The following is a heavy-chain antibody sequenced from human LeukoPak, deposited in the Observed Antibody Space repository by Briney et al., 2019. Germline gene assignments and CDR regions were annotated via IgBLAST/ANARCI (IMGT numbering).Heavy chain of an antibody. CDR1: GYTFTGYY. J-gene: IGHJ4*02. CDR2: ISPFNGYT. Sequence: ASVKVSCKASGYTFTGYYMHWVRQAPGQGLEWVAWISPFNGYTNFAQDFQGRVTMTTDTSTTTVYMELRSLRSDDTAVYYCTRDLGLLTASTVGGFDYWGQGTLVTVSS. V-gene: IGHV1-18*04. CDR3: TRDLGLLTASTVGGFDY. D-gene: IGHD3-9*01.